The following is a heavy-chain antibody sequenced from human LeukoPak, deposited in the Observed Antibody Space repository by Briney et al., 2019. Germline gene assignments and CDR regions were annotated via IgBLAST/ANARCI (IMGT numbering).Heavy chain of an antibody. J-gene: IGHJ2*01. V-gene: IGHV3-13*01. CDR1: GFTFSSYD. CDR2: IGTAGDT. D-gene: IGHD3-16*01. Sequence: GGSLRLSCAASGFTFSSYDMHWVRQATGKGLEWVSAIGTAGDTYYPGSVKGRFTISRENAKNSLYLQMNSLRVGDTAVYYCARGIRLGYFDLWGRGTLVTVSS. CDR3: ARGIRLGYFDL.